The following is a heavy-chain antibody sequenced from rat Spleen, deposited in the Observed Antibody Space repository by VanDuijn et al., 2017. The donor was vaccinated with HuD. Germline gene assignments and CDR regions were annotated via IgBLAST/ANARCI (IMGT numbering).Heavy chain of an antibody. CDR2: ISYGDSCGHSST. CDR1: GFTFSDYG. CDR3: ARRHYGYTDYFDY. D-gene: IGHD1-9*01. J-gene: IGHJ2*01. V-gene: IGHV5-29*01. Sequence: EVQLVESGGGLVQPGRSLKLSCAASGFTFSDYGVAWVRQAPTKGLEWVATISYGDSCGHSSTYYRDPWKGRLTISRENEQITLTLLMDSLRSEDTATYYCARRHYGYTDYFDYWGQGVMVTVSS.